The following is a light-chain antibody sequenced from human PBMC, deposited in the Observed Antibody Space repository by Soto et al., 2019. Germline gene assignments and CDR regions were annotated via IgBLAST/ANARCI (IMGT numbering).Light chain of an antibody. CDR3: QQCGWHPFTVP. V-gene: IGKV3-15*01. CDR2: DAS. J-gene: IGKJ4*01. Sequence: IVMTQSPATLSVSPGERATLSCRARQSVSCNLAWYQQKPCQAPRLLIYDASTRTTGIPARFSGSGSGTEYNLTVSSLQSEDAAVYYCQQCGWHPFTVPLGGGTKVEIK. CDR1: QSVSCN.